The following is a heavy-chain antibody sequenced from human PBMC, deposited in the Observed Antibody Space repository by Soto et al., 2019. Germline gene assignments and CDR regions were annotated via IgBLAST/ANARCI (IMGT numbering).Heavy chain of an antibody. CDR3: AIGRSYCYYHGVDV. Sequence: EVQLLESGGGLVQPGGSLRLSCAASGFTFSSCAMGWVRQAPGKGLEWVSDIIDSGASTYYADSVKGRFTISRDKSKSPLYRQMNSLQAEDTALYYCAIGRSYCYYHGVDVWGQGTPVTVPS. CDR2: IIDSGAST. J-gene: IGHJ6*02. CDR1: GFTFSSCA. V-gene: IGHV3-23*01.